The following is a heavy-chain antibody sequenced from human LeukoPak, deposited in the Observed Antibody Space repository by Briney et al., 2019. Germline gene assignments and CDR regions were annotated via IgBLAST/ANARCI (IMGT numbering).Heavy chain of an antibody. CDR2: IIPIFGTA. D-gene: IGHD6-6*01. J-gene: IGHJ6*03. CDR3: ARDTREYSSSSTRGYYYMDV. V-gene: IGHV1-69*05. CDR1: GGSFSSYA. Sequence: ASVKVSCKASGGSFSSYAISWVRQAPGQGLEWMGGIIPIFGTANYAQKFQGRVTITTDESTSTAYMELSSLRSEDTAVYYGARDTREYSSSSTRGYYYMDVWGKGTTVTSP.